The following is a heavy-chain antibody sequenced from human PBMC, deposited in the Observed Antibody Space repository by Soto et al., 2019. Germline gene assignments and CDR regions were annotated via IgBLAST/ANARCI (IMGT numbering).Heavy chain of an antibody. CDR3: ARDYVSGRPPFICYQMDV. D-gene: IGHD3-10*01. CDR1: GGSASSGGFY. CDR2: ISYSGST. V-gene: IGHV4-31*03. Sequence: QVQLQESGPGLVKPSQTLSLTCSVSGGSASSGGFYWNWIRQHPGKGLERIGYISYSGSTSYNPSLLSRVTISLDTSKNQFSLRLSYVTAADTAVYYCARDYVSGRPPFICYQMDVWGKGTTVTVSS. J-gene: IGHJ6*03.